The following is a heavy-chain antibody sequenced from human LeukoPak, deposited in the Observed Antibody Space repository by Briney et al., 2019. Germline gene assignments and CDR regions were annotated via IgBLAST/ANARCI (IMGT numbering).Heavy chain of an antibody. J-gene: IGHJ4*02. V-gene: IGHV4-59*12. CDR1: SGPISSYY. CDR3: ARRKDDYVWGSYRRAPNFDY. CDR2: IYYSGRT. Sequence: PSETLSLTCSVSSGPISSYYWSWIRQPPGKGLEWIGYIYYSGRTSYNPSLKSRVTISVDTSKNQFSLKLSSVTAADTAVYYCARRKDDYVWGSYRRAPNFDYWGQGTLVTVSS. D-gene: IGHD3-16*02.